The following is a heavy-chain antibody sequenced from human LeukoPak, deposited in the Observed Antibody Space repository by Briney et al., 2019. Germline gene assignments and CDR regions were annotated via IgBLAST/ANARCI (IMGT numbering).Heavy chain of an antibody. CDR3: ARGPYYYYYGSGSYVDY. D-gene: IGHD3-10*01. J-gene: IGHJ4*02. CDR1: GYTFTSYA. Sequence: ASVKVSCKASGYTFTSYAMNWVRQAPGQGLEWMGIINPSGGSTNYAQKLQGRVTMTTDTSTSTAYMELRSLRSDDTAVYHCARGPYYYYYGSGSYVDYWGQGTLVTVSS. V-gene: IGHV1-46*01. CDR2: INPSGGST.